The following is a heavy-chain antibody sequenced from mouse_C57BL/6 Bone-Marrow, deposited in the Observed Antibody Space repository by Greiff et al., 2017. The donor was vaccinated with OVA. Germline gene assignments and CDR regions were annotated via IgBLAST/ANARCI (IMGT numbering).Heavy chain of an antibody. CDR2: IYPGDGDT. D-gene: IGHD1-1*01. J-gene: IGHJ4*01. Sequence: QVQLKQSGPELVKPGASVKISCKASGYAFSSSWMNWVKQRPGKGLEWIGRIYPGDGDTNYNGKFKGKATLTADKSSSTAYMQLSSLTSEDSAVYFCADYYGSLYAMDYWGQGTSVTVSS. CDR3: ADYYGSLYAMDY. V-gene: IGHV1-82*01. CDR1: GYAFSSSW.